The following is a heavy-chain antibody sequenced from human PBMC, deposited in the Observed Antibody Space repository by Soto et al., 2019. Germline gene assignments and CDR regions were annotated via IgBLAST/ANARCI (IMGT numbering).Heavy chain of an antibody. D-gene: IGHD3-22*01. CDR1: GGSISSSSYY. Sequence: QLQLQESGPGLVKPSETLSLTCTVSGGSISSSSYYWGWIRQPPGKGLEWIGSIYYSGSTYYNPSLKSRVSISVDTSKNQFSLKRSSVTAADTAVYYCARLTTMIVLPRGSGMDVWGQGTTVTVSS. V-gene: IGHV4-39*01. CDR2: IYYSGST. CDR3: ARLTTMIVLPRGSGMDV. J-gene: IGHJ6*02.